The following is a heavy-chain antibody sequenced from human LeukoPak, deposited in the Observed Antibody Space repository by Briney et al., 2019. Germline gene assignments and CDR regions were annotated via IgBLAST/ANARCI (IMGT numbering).Heavy chain of an antibody. J-gene: IGHJ5*02. CDR3: ARDRDTMVRGVIRFSNWFDP. V-gene: IGHV1-18*01. D-gene: IGHD3-10*01. Sequence: ASVKVSCKASGYTFTSYGISWVRQAPGQGLEWMGWISAYNGNTNYAQKLQGRVTMTTDTSTSTAYMELRSLRSDDTAVYYCARDRDTMVRGVIRFSNWFDPWGQGTLVTVSS. CDR1: GYTFTSYG. CDR2: ISAYNGNT.